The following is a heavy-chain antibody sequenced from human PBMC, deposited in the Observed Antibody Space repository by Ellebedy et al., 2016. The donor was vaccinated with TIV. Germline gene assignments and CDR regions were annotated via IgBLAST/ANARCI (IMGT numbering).Heavy chain of an antibody. CDR1: GYRFTGYY. J-gene: IGHJ4*02. Sequence: AASVKVSCKASGYRFTGYYMHWVRQAPGQGLEWMGWINPNSGGTNYAQKFQGRVTMTRDTSISTAYMELSRLRSDDTAVYYCARAVGGLPREGAFDYWGQGTLVTVSS. CDR3: ARAVGGLPREGAFDY. D-gene: IGHD1-26*01. CDR2: INPNSGGT. V-gene: IGHV1-2*02.